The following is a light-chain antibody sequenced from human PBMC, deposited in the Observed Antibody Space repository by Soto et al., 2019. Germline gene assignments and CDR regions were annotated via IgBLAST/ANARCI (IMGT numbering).Light chain of an antibody. CDR3: SSRTSSSTLVV. J-gene: IGLJ2*01. CDR2: DVG. CDR1: SSDVGGYNY. V-gene: IGLV2-14*01. Sequence: QSALTQPASVSGSPGQSITISCSATSSDVGGYNYVSWYQRHPGKAPKLMIYDVGTRPSGVSNRFSGSKSGNTASLTISGLQAEDEADYNCSSRTSSSTLVVFGGGTKLTVL.